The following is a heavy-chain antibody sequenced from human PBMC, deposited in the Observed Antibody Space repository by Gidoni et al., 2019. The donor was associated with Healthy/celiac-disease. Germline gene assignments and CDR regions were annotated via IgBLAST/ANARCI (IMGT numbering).Heavy chain of an antibody. CDR1: GFSFSTYE. CDR3: ARDYSYGYGY. CDR2: ISSSGGTI. Sequence: EMQLVESGGGLVQPGGSLRLSCTASGFSFSTYEMNWVRQAPGKGLEWVSYISSSGGTIYYADSVKGRFTISRDNAKNSLYLQMNSLRAEDTAVYYCARDYSYGYGYWGQGTLVTVSS. V-gene: IGHV3-48*03. D-gene: IGHD5-18*01. J-gene: IGHJ4*02.